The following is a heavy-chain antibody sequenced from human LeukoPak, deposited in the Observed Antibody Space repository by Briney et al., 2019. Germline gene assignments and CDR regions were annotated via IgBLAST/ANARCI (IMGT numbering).Heavy chain of an antibody. J-gene: IGHJ4*02. CDR2: ISYDGSNK. V-gene: IGHV3-30*18. Sequence: PGRSLRLSCAASGFTFSSYGMHWVRQAPGKGLEWVAVISYDGSNKYYADSVKGRFTISRDNSKNTLCLQMNSLRAEDTAVYYCAKDGGEGFVDTAMVIERHFDYWGQGTPVTVSS. CDR3: AKDGGEGFVDTAMVIERHFDY. D-gene: IGHD5-18*01. CDR1: GFTFSSYG.